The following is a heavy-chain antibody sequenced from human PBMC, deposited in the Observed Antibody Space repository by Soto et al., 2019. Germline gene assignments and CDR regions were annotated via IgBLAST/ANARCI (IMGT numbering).Heavy chain of an antibody. V-gene: IGHV5-10-1*01. D-gene: IGHD6-13*01. Sequence: GESLKISCKGSGYSFTNYWISWVRQMSGKGQGWMGRIDPTDSYSNYSPSFQGHVTISVDKSISSAYLQWSSLKASDTAIYYCARHWYSSSWHAFAIWGQGTMVTVS. CDR3: ARHWYSSSWHAFAI. J-gene: IGHJ3*02. CDR1: GYSFTNYW. CDR2: IDPTDSYS.